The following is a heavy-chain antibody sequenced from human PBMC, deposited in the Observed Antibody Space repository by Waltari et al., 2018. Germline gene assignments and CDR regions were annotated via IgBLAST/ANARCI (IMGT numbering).Heavy chain of an antibody. V-gene: IGHV4-59*01. CDR2: IYYSGST. CDR1: GGSISSYY. Sequence: QVQLQESGPGLVKPSETLSLTCTVSGGSISSYYWNWIRQPPGKGLEWIGYIYYSGSTNYNPSLKSRVTISVDTSKNQFSLKLSSVTAADTAVYYCARSPRAIHDHWGQGTLVTVSS. J-gene: IGHJ4*02. CDR3: ARSPRAIHDH.